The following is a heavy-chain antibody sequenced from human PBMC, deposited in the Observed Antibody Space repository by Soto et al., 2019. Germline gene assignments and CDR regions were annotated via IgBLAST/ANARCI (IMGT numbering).Heavy chain of an antibody. CDR1: AYPFTSVY. D-gene: IGHD3-3*01. CDR2: INPHGGTT. CDR3: GRVGTMTRPYYLDY. Sequence: ASVQVCCKASAYPFTSVYVHSVLHAPGEGLERLGVINPHGGTTAYSQRFQGRDIMTRDATTSTAYTVLCSLRTEDAAAIYCGRVGTMTRPYYLDYWGRGTLVTVSS. J-gene: IGHJ4*02. V-gene: IGHV1-46*01.